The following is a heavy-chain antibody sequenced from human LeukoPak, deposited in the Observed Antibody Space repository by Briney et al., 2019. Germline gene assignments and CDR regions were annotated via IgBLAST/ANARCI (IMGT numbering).Heavy chain of an antibody. CDR3: ARFRTWGDKAFDY. CDR1: GFTFNTFG. Sequence: GGSLRLSCATSGFTFNTFGMHWVRQAPGKGLEWVSYITGSATTTYYADSVKGRFTISRDSAKNSLYLQMNSLRAEDTAVYYCARFRTWGDKAFDYWGQGTLVTVSS. V-gene: IGHV3-48*01. D-gene: IGHD2-21*02. J-gene: IGHJ4*02. CDR2: ITGSATTT.